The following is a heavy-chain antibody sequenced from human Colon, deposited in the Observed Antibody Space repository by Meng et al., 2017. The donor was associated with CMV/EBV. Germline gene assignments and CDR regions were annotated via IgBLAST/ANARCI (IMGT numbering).Heavy chain of an antibody. D-gene: IGHD6-13*01. CDR1: GYTCTANH. Sequence: QVQLAQSGTEVKKPVASVKVSCKTSGYTCTANHLHWVRKAPGQGLGWMGWIYPQDGGTYFAQKFQDRVTLTRDTSITTAYMELSGLTSDDTAIYYCVRESWYFDFWGEGTLVTVSS. CDR2: IYPQDGGT. V-gene: IGHV1-2*02. CDR3: VRESWYFDF. J-gene: IGHJ4*02.